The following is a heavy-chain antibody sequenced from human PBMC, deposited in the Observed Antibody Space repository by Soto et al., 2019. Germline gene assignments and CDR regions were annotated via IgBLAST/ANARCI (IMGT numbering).Heavy chain of an antibody. V-gene: IGHV4-34*01. CDR1: GGSISSYY. J-gene: IGHJ5*02. CDR2: ITRSGST. Sequence: SETLSLTCTVSGGSISSYYWSWIRQPPGKGLEWIGEITRSGSTNYNPSLKSRVSISVDTSKKQFSLKLSSVTAADTAVYFCARRRGQDSTFYYDSSGYFSAWGQGTPVTVSS. CDR3: ARRRGQDSTFYYDSSGYFSA. D-gene: IGHD3-22*01.